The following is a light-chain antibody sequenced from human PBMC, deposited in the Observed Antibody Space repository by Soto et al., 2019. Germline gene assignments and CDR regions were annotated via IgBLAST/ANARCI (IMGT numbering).Light chain of an antibody. Sequence: IVLTQSPGTLSLSPGERASLSCRASQSVLSNSLAWYQQKPGQPPRLLISGASSRATGIPDRFSGGGSETDFTLTISILEPEDFAVYYCHQYATPSYTFGQGTKLDI. V-gene: IGKV3-20*01. CDR3: HQYATPSYT. J-gene: IGKJ2*01. CDR2: GAS. CDR1: QSVLSNS.